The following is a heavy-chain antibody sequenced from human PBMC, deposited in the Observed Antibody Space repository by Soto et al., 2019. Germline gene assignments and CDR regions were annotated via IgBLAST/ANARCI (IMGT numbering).Heavy chain of an antibody. Sequence: QVQLVQSGAEVKKPGASVKVSCKASGYTFTSYGISWVRQAPGQGLEGMGWISAYNGNKNYAQKFEGRVTITTDTPTSTAYMELRILRSDDTAVYSCPRDRGAYGMDVWGQGTTVTVSS. J-gene: IGHJ6*02. V-gene: IGHV1-18*01. CDR3: PRDRGAYGMDV. CDR2: ISAYNGNK. CDR1: GYTFTSYG.